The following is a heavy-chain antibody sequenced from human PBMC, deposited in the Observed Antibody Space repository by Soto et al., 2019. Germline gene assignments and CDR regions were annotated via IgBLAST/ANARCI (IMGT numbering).Heavy chain of an antibody. CDR1: GGTFSSYA. CDR3: ARDREDIVVVPAAGASGWFDP. CDR2: IIPIFGIA. Sequence: SVKVSCKASGGTFSSYAISWVRQAPGQGLEWMGGIIPIFGIANYAQKFQGRVTITADKSTSTAYMEPSSLRSEDTAVYYCARDREDIVVVPAAGASGWFDPWGQGTLVTVSS. D-gene: IGHD2-2*01. V-gene: IGHV1-69*10. J-gene: IGHJ5*02.